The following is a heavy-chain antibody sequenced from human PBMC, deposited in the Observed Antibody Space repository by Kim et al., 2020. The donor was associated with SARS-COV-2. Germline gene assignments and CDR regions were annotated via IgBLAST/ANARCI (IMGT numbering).Heavy chain of an antibody. CDR2: IYHSGST. CDR3: ARVGYCSSTSCYFYAMDV. Sequence: SETLSLTCAVSGGSISSSNWWSWVRQPPGKGLEWIGEIYHSGSTNYNPSLKSRVTISVDKSKNQFSLKLSSVTAADTAVYYCARVGYCSSTSCYFYAMDVWGQGTTVTVSS. D-gene: IGHD2-2*01. J-gene: IGHJ6*02. V-gene: IGHV4-4*02. CDR1: GGSISSSNW.